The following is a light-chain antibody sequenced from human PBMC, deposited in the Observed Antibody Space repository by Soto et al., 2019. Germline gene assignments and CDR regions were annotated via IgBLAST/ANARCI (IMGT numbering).Light chain of an antibody. J-gene: IGKJ3*01. CDR1: QSVSSSY. CDR3: QQYGSSPFT. Sequence: IVLTQSPGTLSLSPGDRATLSCRASQSVSSSYLAWYQQKPGQAPRLLIYGASSRATGIPDRFSGRGSGTDFTLTISRLEPEDFAVYYCQQYGSSPFTFGPGTKVDIK. V-gene: IGKV3-20*01. CDR2: GAS.